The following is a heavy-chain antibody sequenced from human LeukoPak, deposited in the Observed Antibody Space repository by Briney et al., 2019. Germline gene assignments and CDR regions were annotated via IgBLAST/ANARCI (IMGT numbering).Heavy chain of an antibody. D-gene: IGHD5-18*01. CDR2: VYYSGST. CDR3: ARGSGGYSYDYPY. J-gene: IGHJ4*02. CDR1: GGSISSNSYY. V-gene: IGHV4-39*01. Sequence: SETLSLTCAVSGGSISSNSYYWGWIRQPPGKGLEWIGSVYYSGSTYYNPSLKSRVTISVDTSKNQFSLKLSSVTAADTAVYYCARGSGGYSYDYPYWGQGTLVTVSS.